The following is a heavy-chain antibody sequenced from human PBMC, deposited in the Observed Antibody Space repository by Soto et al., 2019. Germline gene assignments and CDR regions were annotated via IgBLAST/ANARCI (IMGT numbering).Heavy chain of an antibody. J-gene: IGHJ6*02. D-gene: IGHD2-15*01. V-gene: IGHV1-18*01. Sequence: QVPLVQSGAEVKKPGASVKVSCKASGYTFTSYGISWVRQAPGQGLEWMGWISAYNGNTNYAQKLQGRVTMTTDTPTSTAYMELRSLGSNDTAVYYCAMDPVVAAPTGYYYYSGMDVWGQGTTVTVSS. CDR3: AMDPVVAAPTGYYYYSGMDV. CDR1: GYTFTSYG. CDR2: ISAYNGNT.